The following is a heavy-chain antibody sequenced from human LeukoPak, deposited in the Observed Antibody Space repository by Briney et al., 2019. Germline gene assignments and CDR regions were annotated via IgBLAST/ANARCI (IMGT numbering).Heavy chain of an antibody. V-gene: IGHV4-30-4*08. Sequence: PSETLSLTCTVSGGSIRGGDNYWSWIRQPPGKGLEWIGYIYYSGTTYYNPSLKSRVTISVDTSKNQFSLILSSVTAADTAVYYCARELSNYVGFDPWGQGTLVTVSS. J-gene: IGHJ5*02. CDR3: ARELSNYVGFDP. CDR2: IYYSGTT. D-gene: IGHD4-11*01. CDR1: GGSIRGGDNY.